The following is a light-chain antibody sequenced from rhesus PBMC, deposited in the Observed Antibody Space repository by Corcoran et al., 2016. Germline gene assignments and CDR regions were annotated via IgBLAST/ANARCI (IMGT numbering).Light chain of an antibody. J-gene: IGKJ2*01. V-gene: IGKV1S9*01. Sequence: DIQMTQSPSSLSASVGDRVTITCQASQSLTNYLNWYQQKPGKIPKLLIYSASTLQSGIPSRFIGSGSWTDFTLTISSLQPEDFATYYCQQGYGYPYTFGQGTKVEIK. CDR2: SAS. CDR1: QSLTNY. CDR3: QQGYGYPYT.